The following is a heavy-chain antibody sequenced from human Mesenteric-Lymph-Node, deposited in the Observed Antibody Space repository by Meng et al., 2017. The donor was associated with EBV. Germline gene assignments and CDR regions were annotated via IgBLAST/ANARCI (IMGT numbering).Heavy chain of an antibody. CDR2: IYHSGTT. V-gene: IGHV4-30-2*01. D-gene: IGHD1-26*01. J-gene: IGHJ4*02. CDR3: ARSAGGDYFDY. Sequence: QPQLQESRSGLVRPSQTLSLTCAVSGGSIISGGYSWSWIRQAPGKGLEWIGFIYHSGTTYLNPSLRSRVNLSVDTSKNQFSLNLRSVSAADTAIYYCARSAGGDYFDYWGQGTLVTVSS. CDR1: GGSIISGGYS.